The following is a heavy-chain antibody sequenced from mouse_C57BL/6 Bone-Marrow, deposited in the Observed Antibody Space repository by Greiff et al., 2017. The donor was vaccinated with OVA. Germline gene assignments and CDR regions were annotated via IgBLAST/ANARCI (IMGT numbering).Heavy chain of an antibody. CDR2: ISSGGRYP. CDR3: ARLLNWDVWYFDV. V-gene: IGHV5-6*01. CDR1: GFTFSSYG. Sequence: EVQGVESGGDLVKPGGSLKLSCAASGFTFSSYGMSWVRQPPDKRLEWVATISSGGRYPYYPDSVKGRFTISRDNAKITLYLHMSSLKSDDTAMYYGARLLNWDVWYFDVWGTGTTVTVSS. J-gene: IGHJ1*03. D-gene: IGHD4-1*01.